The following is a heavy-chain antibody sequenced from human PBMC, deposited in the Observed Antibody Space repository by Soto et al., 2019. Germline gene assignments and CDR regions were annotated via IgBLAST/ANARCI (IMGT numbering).Heavy chain of an antibody. CDR3: ARESEDLTSNFDV. CDR1: GFTFTRYS. CDR2: ISSTTNYI. J-gene: IGHJ4*02. Sequence: PGGSLRLSCAASGFTFTRYSMNWVRQAPGKGLEWVSSISSTTNYIYYGDSMKGRFTISRDNAKNSLYLEMNSLRAEDTAVYYCARESEDLTSNFDVWGQGTLVTVSS. V-gene: IGHV3-21*06.